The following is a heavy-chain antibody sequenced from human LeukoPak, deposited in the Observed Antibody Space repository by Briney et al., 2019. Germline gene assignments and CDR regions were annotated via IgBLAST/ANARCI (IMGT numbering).Heavy chain of an antibody. J-gene: IGHJ4*02. CDR2: IYSSGST. D-gene: IGHD3-10*01. V-gene: IGHV4-4*07. Sequence: SETLSLTCTVSGGSISYYYWSWIRQPAGKGLEWIGRIYSSGSTTYNPSLKSRGTMSVDTAKNQFSLILSSVTAADTAVYYCARDRGDLGNFDYWGQGTLVTVSS. CDR1: GGSISYYY. CDR3: ARDRGDLGNFDY.